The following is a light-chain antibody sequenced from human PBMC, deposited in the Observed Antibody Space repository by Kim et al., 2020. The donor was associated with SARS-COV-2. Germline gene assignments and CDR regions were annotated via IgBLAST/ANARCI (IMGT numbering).Light chain of an antibody. J-gene: IGKJ4*01. Sequence: ASTGDRVTITCRASQGISSYLALYQQNPGKAPKLLIYSASTLHSGVPSRFSGSGSGTDFTLTISYLQSEDFATYYCQQYYDYPLTFGGGTKVDIK. V-gene: IGKV1-8*01. CDR1: QGISSY. CDR3: QQYYDYPLT. CDR2: SAS.